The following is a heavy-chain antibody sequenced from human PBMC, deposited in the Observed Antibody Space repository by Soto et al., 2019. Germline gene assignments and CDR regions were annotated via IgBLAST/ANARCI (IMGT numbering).Heavy chain of an antibody. Sequence: ASVQVSCKASGGTFSSYAISWVRQAPGQGLEWMGGIIPIFGTANYAQKFQGRVTITADKSTSTAYMELSSLRSEDTAVYYCARQGSAAAGKTSYYYGMDVWGQGTTVTVSS. D-gene: IGHD6-13*01. V-gene: IGHV1-69*06. CDR3: ARQGSAAAGKTSYYYGMDV. CDR2: IIPIFGTA. CDR1: GGTFSSYA. J-gene: IGHJ6*02.